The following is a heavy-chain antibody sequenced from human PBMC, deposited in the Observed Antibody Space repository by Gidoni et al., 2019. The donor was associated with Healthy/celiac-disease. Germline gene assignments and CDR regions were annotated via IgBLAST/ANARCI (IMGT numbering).Heavy chain of an antibody. Sequence: QVQLVQSGAEVKKPGASVKFSCKASGYTFTSYYMHWVRQAPGQGLEWMGIINPSGGSTSYAQKFQGRVTMTRDTSTSTVYMELSSLRSEDTAVYYCASLHGDYGAFDIWGQGTMVTVSS. V-gene: IGHV1-46*01. CDR3: ASLHGDYGAFDI. CDR2: INPSGGST. D-gene: IGHD4-17*01. CDR1: GYTFTSYY. J-gene: IGHJ3*02.